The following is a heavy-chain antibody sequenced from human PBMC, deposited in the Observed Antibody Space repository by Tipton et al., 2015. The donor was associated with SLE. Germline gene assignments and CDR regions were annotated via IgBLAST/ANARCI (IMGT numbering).Heavy chain of an antibody. V-gene: IGHV4-59*12. J-gene: IGHJ6*03. CDR2: IYYSGST. Sequence: LRLSCTVSGGSISSYYWSWIRQPPGKGLEWIGYIYYSGSTNYNPSLKSRVTISVDTSKNQFSLNLSSVTAADTAVYYCARGHYYYYMDVWGKGTTVTVSS. CDR3: ARGHYYYYMDV. CDR1: GGSISSYY.